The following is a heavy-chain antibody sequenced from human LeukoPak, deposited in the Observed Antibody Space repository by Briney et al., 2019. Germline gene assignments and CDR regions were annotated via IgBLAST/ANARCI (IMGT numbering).Heavy chain of an antibody. Sequence: SVKVSCKASGGTFSSYAISWVRQAPGQGLEWMGGIIPIFGTANYAQKFQGRVTITADESTSTAYMELSSLRSEDTAVYYCARVAYYDILTGDYYYYMDVWGKGTTVTVSS. V-gene: IGHV1-69*01. CDR2: IIPIFGTA. D-gene: IGHD3-9*01. CDR3: ARVAYYDILTGDYYYYMDV. CDR1: GGTFSSYA. J-gene: IGHJ6*03.